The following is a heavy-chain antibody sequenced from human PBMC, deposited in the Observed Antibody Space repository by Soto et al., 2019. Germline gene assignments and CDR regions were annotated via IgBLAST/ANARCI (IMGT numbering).Heavy chain of an antibody. J-gene: IGHJ6*02. CDR1: GFSLSTSGVG. D-gene: IGHD2-2*01. CDR2: IYWEDDK. Sequence: SGPTLVKPTQTLTLPYTFSGFSLSTSGVGGGWIRQPQGKAREWLALIYWEDDKRYSPSLKSRLTITKDTSKNQVVLTMTNMDPVDTATYYCAHICSSTSCYYYYGMDVWGQGTTVTVSS. V-gene: IGHV2-5*02. CDR3: AHICSSTSCYYYYGMDV.